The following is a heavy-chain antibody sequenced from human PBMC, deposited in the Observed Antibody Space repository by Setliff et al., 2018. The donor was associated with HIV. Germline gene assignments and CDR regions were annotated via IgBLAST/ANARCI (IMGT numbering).Heavy chain of an antibody. D-gene: IGHD3-10*01. CDR3: ARGRDKYGPIDY. Sequence: SETLSLTCTVSGGSISSSYWTWTRQPPGKGLEWIGNIHYSGSTNYNPSLKSRVTISVDTSRSQFSLKLSSVTAADTAVYYCARGRDKYGPIDYWGQGTLVTVS. V-gene: IGHV4-59*01. CDR2: IHYSGST. J-gene: IGHJ4*02. CDR1: GGSISSSY.